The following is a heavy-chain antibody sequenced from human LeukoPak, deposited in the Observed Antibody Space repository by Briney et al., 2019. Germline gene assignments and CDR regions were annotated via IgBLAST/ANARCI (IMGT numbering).Heavy chain of an antibody. CDR3: ATVRVAGSGWHTGYYYGMGV. CDR2: FDPEDGET. CDR1: GYTLTELS. Sequence: GASVKVSCKVSGYTLTELSMHWVRQAPGKGLEWMGGFDPEDGETIYAQKFQGRVTMTEDTSTDTAYMELSSLRSEDTAVYYCATVRVAGSGWHTGYYYGMGVWGQGTTVTVSS. V-gene: IGHV1-24*01. D-gene: IGHD6-19*01. J-gene: IGHJ6*02.